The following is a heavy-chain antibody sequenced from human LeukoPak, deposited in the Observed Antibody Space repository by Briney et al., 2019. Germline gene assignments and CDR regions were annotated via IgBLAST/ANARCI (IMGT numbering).Heavy chain of an antibody. D-gene: IGHD6-13*01. V-gene: IGHV3-21*01. J-gene: IGHJ5*02. CDR2: ISGDSNYI. CDR1: GFTFSSYS. Sequence: PGGSLRLSCAASGFTFSSYSMNWVRQAPGKGLEWVSSISGDSNYIYYADSVRGRFTISRDNARNSLYLQMNSLRAEDTAVYYCARGGSSRYTITSWGQGALVTVSS. CDR3: ARGGSSRYTITS.